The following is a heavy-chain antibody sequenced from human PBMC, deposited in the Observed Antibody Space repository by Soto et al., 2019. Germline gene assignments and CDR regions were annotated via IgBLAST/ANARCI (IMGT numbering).Heavy chain of an antibody. CDR2: IYHSGST. V-gene: IGHV4-30-2*01. Sequence: SETLSLTCADSGGSISSGGYSWSWIRQTPGKGLEWIGYIYHSGSTYYNPSLKSRVTISVDRSKNQFSLKLSSVTAADTAVYYCARAHSGYDSDAFDIWGQGTMVTVSS. CDR3: ARAHSGYDSDAFDI. D-gene: IGHD5-12*01. CDR1: GGSISSGGYS. J-gene: IGHJ3*02.